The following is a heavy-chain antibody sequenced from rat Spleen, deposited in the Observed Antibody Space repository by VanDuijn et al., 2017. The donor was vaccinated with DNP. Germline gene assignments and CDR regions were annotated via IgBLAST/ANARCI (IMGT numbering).Heavy chain of an antibody. D-gene: IGHD2-3*01. V-gene: IGHV4-2*01. Sequence: EVKLVESGGGLVQPGRSLKLSCAASGFNFNDYWMGWVRQAPGKGLEWIGGINKDSSIINYTPSLKDKFTISRDNAQNTLYLQMSKLGSEDTAIYYCARGGYTPYFDYWGQGVMVTVSS. J-gene: IGHJ2*01. CDR2: INKDSSII. CDR1: GFNFNDYW. CDR3: ARGGYTPYFDY.